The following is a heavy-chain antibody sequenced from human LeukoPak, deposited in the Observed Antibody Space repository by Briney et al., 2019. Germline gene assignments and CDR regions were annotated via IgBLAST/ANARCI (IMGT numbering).Heavy chain of an antibody. D-gene: IGHD3-22*01. J-gene: IGHJ1*01. CDR3: VRDQWYYCDSGVDSTWAEYFQY. V-gene: IGHV3-11*01. Sequence: GGSLRLSCAASGFTFSDFYMSWVRQAPGKGLEWISYISNSGDTKYFADSVKGRFTISRDNAKNSLYLQMDNLRAEDTAVYYCVRDQWYYCDSGVDSTWAEYFQYWGQGTHVLVSS. CDR1: GFTFSDFY. CDR2: ISNSGDTK.